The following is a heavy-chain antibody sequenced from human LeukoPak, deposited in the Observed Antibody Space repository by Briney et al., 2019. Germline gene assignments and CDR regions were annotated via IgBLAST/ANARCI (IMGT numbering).Heavy chain of an antibody. CDR3: ALWKYGNSPLDF. D-gene: IGHD6-6*01. CDR1: GFTFSGYE. Sequence: PGGSLRLSCAASGFTFSGYEMNWVRQAPGKGLEWVSCISSSGSTIYYADSVKGRFTISRDNAKNSLYLQMNSLRAEDTAVYYCALWKYGNSPLDFWSQGTLVTVSS. J-gene: IGHJ4*02. CDR2: ISSSGSTI. V-gene: IGHV3-48*03.